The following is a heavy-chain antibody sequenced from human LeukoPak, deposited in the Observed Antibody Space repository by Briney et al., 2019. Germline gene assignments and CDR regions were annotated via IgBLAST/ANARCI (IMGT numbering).Heavy chain of an antibody. J-gene: IGHJ6*02. CDR3: AKAGGYYYYYGMDV. CDR2: ISYDGSNK. Sequence: GGSLRLSCAASGFTFSSYGMHWVRQAPGKGLEWMAVISYDGSNKYYADSVKGRFTISRDNSKNTLYLQMNSLRAEDTAAYYCAKAGGYYYYYGMDVWGQGTTVTVSS. V-gene: IGHV3-30*18. CDR1: GFTFSSYG.